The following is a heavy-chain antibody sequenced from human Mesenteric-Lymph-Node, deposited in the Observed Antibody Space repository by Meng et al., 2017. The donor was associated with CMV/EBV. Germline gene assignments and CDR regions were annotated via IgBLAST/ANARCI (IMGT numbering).Heavy chain of an antibody. Sequence: KAAGYTFTNYYIPWVRQAPGQGLEWMGRLNPYTGVTNYAQRFQDRVTMSSDTPISTAYMDLSRLTSDDTAVYYCAISFYYGSGRSFDYWGQGALVTVSS. CDR3: AISFYYGSGRSFDY. CDR1: GYTFTNYY. V-gene: IGHV1-2*06. CDR2: LNPYTGVT. D-gene: IGHD3-10*01. J-gene: IGHJ4*02.